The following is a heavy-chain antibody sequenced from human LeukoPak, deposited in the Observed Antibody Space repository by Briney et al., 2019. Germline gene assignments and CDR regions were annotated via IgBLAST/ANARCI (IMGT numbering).Heavy chain of an antibody. V-gene: IGHV3-30-3*01. CDR1: GFTFSSYA. CDR3: ARDDYGDYSFDY. D-gene: IGHD4-17*01. CDR2: ISYDGSSK. J-gene: IGHJ4*02. Sequence: GGSLRLSCAASGFTFSSYAMHWVRQAPGKGLEWVAVISYDGSSKYYADSVKGRFTISRDNSKNTLYLQMNSLRAEDTAVYYCARDDYGDYSFDYWGQRTLVTVSS.